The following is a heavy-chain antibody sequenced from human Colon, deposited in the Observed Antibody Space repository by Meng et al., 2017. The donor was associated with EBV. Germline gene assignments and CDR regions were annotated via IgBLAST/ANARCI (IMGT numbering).Heavy chain of an antibody. CDR2: IYYSGNT. Sequence: QLQLQESGPGLVKPSETLSLTCTVSGGSMSSGDYFWNWIRQPPWQGLEWIGYIYYSGNTYYNPSLKSRVTISIDTSKNQFSLKLSSVTAADTAVYYCARAEYYNWFDPWGQGTLGTVSS. D-gene: IGHD1-14*01. J-gene: IGHJ5*02. CDR3: ARAEYYNWFDP. V-gene: IGHV4-30-4*01. CDR1: GGSMSSGDYF.